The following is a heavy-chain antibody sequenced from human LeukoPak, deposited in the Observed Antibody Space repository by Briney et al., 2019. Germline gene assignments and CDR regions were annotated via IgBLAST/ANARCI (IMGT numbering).Heavy chain of an antibody. CDR3: AKDPTVRVVPAAMGFDY. CDR2: ISGSGGST. J-gene: IGHJ4*02. CDR1: GFTFSSYA. V-gene: IGHV3-23*01. Sequence: PGRSLRLSCAASGFTFSSYAMSWVRQAPGKGLEWVSAISGSGGSTYYADSVKGRFTISRDNSKNTLYLQMNSLRAEDTAVYYCAKDPTVRVVPAAMGFDYWGQGTLVTVSS. D-gene: IGHD2-2*01.